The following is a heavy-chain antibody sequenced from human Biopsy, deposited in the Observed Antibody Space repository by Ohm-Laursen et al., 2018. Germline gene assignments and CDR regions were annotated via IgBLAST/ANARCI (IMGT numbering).Heavy chain of an antibody. CDR2: IYLGGTT. Sequence: SLRLSCTASGITVSGNYMTWVRQAPGKGLEWVSVIYLGGTTYYAESVKGRFTISSDNSKNMVYLQMNSLRAEDTAVYYCATEFTKASGWNYFDYWGQGTLVTVSS. CDR3: ATEFTKASGWNYFDY. J-gene: IGHJ4*02. CDR1: GITVSGNY. D-gene: IGHD6-19*01. V-gene: IGHV3-53*01.